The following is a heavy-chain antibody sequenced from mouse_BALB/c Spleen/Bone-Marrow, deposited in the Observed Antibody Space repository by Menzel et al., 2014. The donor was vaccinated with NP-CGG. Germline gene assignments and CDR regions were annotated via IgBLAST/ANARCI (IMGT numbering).Heavy chain of an antibody. J-gene: IGHJ2*01. D-gene: IGHD1-2*01. CDR1: GYSFTSYW. V-gene: IGHV1-5*01. CDR3: TRRTATSDY. CDR2: IYPGDSDT. Sequence: EVKVEESGTVLARPGASVKMSCKASGYSFTSYWIHWVKQRPGQGLEWIGAIYPGDSDTSFNQKFKDKAKLTAVTSASTAYMELSSLTNEDSAVYYCTRRTATSDYWGQGTTLTVSS.